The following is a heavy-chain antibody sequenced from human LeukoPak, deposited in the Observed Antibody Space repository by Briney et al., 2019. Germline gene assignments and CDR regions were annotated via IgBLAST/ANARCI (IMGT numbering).Heavy chain of an antibody. CDR3: ARSFPRYSDL. CDR1: GDSVSSNSAA. V-gene: IGHV6-1*01. Sequence: SQTLSLTCALSGDSVSSNSAAWNWIRQSPSRGLEWLGRTYYRSKWYNDSAVSVKSRVTINPDTSKNQFSPQLNSVTPEDTAVSYCARSFPRYSDLWGRGTLVTVSS. J-gene: IGHJ2*01. CDR2: TYYRSKWYN.